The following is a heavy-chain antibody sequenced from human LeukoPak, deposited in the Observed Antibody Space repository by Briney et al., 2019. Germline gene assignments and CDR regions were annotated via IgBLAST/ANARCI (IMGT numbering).Heavy chain of an antibody. CDR3: ASGLSSGYYYFAPAAGY. J-gene: IGHJ4*02. V-gene: IGHV3-53*05. CDR2: IYSGGST. Sequence: GGSLRLSCAASGFTVSSNYMSWVRQAPGKGLAGVSVIYSGGSTYYADSVKGRFTISRDNSKNPLFLQINSLRAEDTAVYYFASGLSSGYYYFAPAAGYWGQGTLVTVSS. D-gene: IGHD3-22*01. CDR1: GFTVSSNY.